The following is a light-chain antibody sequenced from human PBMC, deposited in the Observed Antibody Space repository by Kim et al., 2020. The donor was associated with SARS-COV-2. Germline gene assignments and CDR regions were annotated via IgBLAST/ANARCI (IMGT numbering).Light chain of an antibody. CDR1: QSISSW. V-gene: IGKV1-5*03. J-gene: IGKJ2*01. CDR2: KAY. CDR3: QQYNSYPYT. Sequence: SASVGDRVTITCRASQSISSWLAWYQQKPGKAPKLLIYKAYSLESGVPSRFSGSGSGTEFTLTISSLQPDDVATYYCQQYNSYPYTCGQGTKLEI.